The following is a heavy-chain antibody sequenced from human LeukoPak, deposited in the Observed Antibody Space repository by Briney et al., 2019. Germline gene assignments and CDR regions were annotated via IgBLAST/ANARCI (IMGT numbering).Heavy chain of an antibody. CDR2: IRSKAHGGTT. J-gene: IGHJ4*02. V-gene: IGHV3-49*04. Sequence: PGGSLRLSCAASGFTFSSYAMSWVRQAPGEGLEWVGFIRSKAHGGTTEYAASVKGRFTTSRDDSKSIAYLQMDSLKTEDTAVYYCTRAGRYCSGGSCYSFYWGQGTLVTVSS. CDR1: GFTFSSYA. CDR3: TRAGRYCSGGSCYSFY. D-gene: IGHD2-15*01.